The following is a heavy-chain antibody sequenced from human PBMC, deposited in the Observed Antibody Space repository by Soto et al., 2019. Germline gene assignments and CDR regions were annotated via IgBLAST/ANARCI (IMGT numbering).Heavy chain of an antibody. CDR1: GGSISSYY. CDR2: IYYSGST. Sequence: SDTLSLTCTVSGGSISSYYWSWIRQPPGKGLEWIGYIYYSGSTNYNPSLKSRVTISVDTSKNQFSLKLSSVTAADTAVYYCARGGVKLFGVASPIDYWGQGNLVTVS. V-gene: IGHV4-59*01. CDR3: ARGGVKLFGVASPIDY. D-gene: IGHD3-3*01. J-gene: IGHJ4*02.